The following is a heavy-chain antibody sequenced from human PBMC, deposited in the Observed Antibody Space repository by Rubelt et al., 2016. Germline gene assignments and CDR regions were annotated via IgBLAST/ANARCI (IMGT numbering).Heavy chain of an antibody. CDR1: GGSISSYY. CDR3: ARASRGGVDY. Sequence: QVQLQESGPGLVKPSETLSLTCTVSGGSISSYYWSWIRQPPGKGLEWIGYIYYSGSTNYNPSLKSRVTISVDTSKNQFSLKLSSVTAADTAVYYCARASRGGVDYWGQGTLVTVSS. D-gene: IGHD3-10*01. V-gene: IGHV4-59*01. CDR2: IYYSGST. J-gene: IGHJ4*02.